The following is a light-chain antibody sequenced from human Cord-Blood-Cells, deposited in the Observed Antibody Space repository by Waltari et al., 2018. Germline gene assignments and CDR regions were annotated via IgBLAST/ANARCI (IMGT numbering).Light chain of an antibody. CDR1: SSDVGSYNL. CDR2: EGS. J-gene: IGLJ2*01. CDR3: CSYAGSSTWV. Sequence: SALTQPASVSGSPGQSITLSCTGTSSDVGSYNLFSWYQQHPGKAPQLMIYEGSKRPSGVSNRFSGSKSGNTASLTISGLQAEDEADYYCCSYAGSSTWVFGGGTKLTVL. V-gene: IGLV2-23*01.